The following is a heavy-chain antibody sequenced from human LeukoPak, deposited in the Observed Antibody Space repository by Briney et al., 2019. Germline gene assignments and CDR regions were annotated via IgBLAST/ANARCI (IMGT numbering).Heavy chain of an antibody. CDR3: ARENGYVIYY. V-gene: IGHV4-34*01. CDR2: INHSGST. J-gene: IGHJ4*02. CDR1: GGSISSYY. Sequence: SETLSLTCTVSGGSISSYYWSWIRQPPGKGLEWIGEINHSGSTNYNPSLKSRVTISVDTSKNQFSLKLSSVTAADTAMYYCARENGYVIYYWGQGTLVTVSS. D-gene: IGHD1-1*01.